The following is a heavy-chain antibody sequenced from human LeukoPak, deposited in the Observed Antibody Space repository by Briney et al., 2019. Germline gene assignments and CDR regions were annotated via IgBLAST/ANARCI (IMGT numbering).Heavy chain of an antibody. Sequence: SETLSLTCTVSGGSISSYYWSWIRQPPGKGLEWIGYIYYSGSTNHNPSLKSRVTISVDTSKNQFSLKLSSVTAADTAVYYCLWGRGTLVTVSS. J-gene: IGHJ2*01. V-gene: IGHV4-59*01. CDR2: IYYSGST. CDR3: L. CDR1: GGSISSYY.